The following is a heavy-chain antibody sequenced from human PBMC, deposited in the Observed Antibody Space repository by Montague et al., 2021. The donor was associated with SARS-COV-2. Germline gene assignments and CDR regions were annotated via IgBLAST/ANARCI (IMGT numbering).Heavy chain of an antibody. Sequence: SETLSLTCSFSGGSIRSYYWSWIRLPPGKALEWLGYIYYTGETTXNPSLKSRVTISVDTSRSQFSLRLTSVTAADTAAYFCARFWSGYVDKWSQGTLVTVSS. D-gene: IGHD3-3*01. V-gene: IGHV4-59*01. CDR2: IYYTGET. CDR3: ARFWSGYVDK. J-gene: IGHJ4*02. CDR1: GGSIRSYY.